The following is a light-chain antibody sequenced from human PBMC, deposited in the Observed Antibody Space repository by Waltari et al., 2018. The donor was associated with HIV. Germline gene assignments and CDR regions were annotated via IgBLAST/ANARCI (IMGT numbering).Light chain of an antibody. Sequence: DIQMTQSPSSLSASVGDSVTITCQASQDISIYLNWYQQKPGKAPKLLIYGASDLETGVPSRFSGSGSGTDFTFTISSLQPADIATYYCQQDDNVPVTFGPGTKVEIK. CDR2: GAS. CDR3: QQDDNVPVT. J-gene: IGKJ3*01. V-gene: IGKV1-33*01. CDR1: QDISIY.